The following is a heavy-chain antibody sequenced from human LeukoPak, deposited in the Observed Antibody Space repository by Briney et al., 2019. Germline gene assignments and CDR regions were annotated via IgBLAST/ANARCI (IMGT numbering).Heavy chain of an antibody. CDR1: GFTFSSYW. CDR2: IKQDGSEE. V-gene: IGHV3-7*05. CDR3: ARHIRGSSSSCFDY. J-gene: IGHJ4*02. D-gene: IGHD6-6*01. Sequence: GGSLRLSCAASGFTFSSYWMSWVRQAPGKGLEWVAHIKQDGSEEYNVDPVKGRFTISRDNAKNSLYLQMNSLRAEDTAVYYCARHIRGSSSSCFDYWGQGTLVTVSS.